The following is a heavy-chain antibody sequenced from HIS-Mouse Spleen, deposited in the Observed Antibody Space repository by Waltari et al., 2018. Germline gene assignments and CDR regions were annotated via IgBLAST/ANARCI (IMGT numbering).Heavy chain of an antibody. CDR1: ALSFSSRS. D-gene: IGHD7-27*01. J-gene: IGHJ3*02. Sequence: EVQLVESGGGLVTPGGSLRLGCAASALSFSSRSMNWVRQDPGRGLEWVSSISSSSSYIYYADSVKGRFTISRDNAKNSLYLQMNSLRAEDTAVYYCARGGNWATYGQAFDIWGQGTMVTVSS. CDR3: ARGGNWATYGQAFDI. V-gene: IGHV3-21*01. CDR2: ISSSSSYI.